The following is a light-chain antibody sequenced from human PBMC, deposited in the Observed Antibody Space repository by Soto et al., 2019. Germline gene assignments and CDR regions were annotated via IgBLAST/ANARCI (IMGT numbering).Light chain of an antibody. CDR1: QSVSSN. V-gene: IGKV3-15*01. CDR3: QQYNNWTPWT. Sequence: EIVMPQSPATLSVSPGARATLSCRASQSVSSNLAWYQQKPGQAPRLLIYGASTRATGIPARFSGSGYGTEFTLTISSLQSEDFAVYYCQQYNNWTPWTFGQGTQVDI. CDR2: GAS. J-gene: IGKJ1*01.